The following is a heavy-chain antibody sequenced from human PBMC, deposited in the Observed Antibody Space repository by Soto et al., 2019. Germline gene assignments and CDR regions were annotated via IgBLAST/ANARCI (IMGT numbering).Heavy chain of an antibody. CDR2: IYYSGST. V-gene: IGHV4-59*08. CDR1: GGSIISYY. Sequence: PSETLSLTCTVSGGSIISYYWSWIRQPPGKGLEWIGYIYYSGSTNYNPSLKSRVTISVDTSKNQFSLKLSSVTAADTAVYYCARPYCSGGSCYFAGAFDIWGQGTMVT. J-gene: IGHJ3*02. CDR3: ARPYCSGGSCYFAGAFDI. D-gene: IGHD2-15*01.